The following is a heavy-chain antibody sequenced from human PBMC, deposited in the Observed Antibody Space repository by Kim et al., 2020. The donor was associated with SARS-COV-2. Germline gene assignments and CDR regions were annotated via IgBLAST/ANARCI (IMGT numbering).Heavy chain of an antibody. D-gene: IGHD3-10*02. CDR3: VRQTGVLGSGTYEGHDY. CDR2: IDPADFQT. V-gene: IGHV5-10-1*01. Sequence: GESLKISCKGSGYRFTSYWITWVRQMPGKGLEWMGRIDPADFQTNYSPSFQGHVTISADRSISTAYLPWSSLKASDTAMYYCVRQTGVLGSGTYEGHDYWGQGTLVTVSS. J-gene: IGHJ4*02. CDR1: GYRFTSYW.